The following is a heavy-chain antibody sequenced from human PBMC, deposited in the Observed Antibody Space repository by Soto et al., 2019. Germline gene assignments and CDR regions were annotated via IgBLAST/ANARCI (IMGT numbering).Heavy chain of an antibody. CDR2: INPHGGST. CDR1: RDTFTSYY. Sequence: ASVKVSCKAPRDTFTSYYINWVLQAPGQGLEWMGVINPHGGSTAYAQKFKGRVTLTRDTSASTVYMEVSSLTSEDTAMYYCARSSGGNFGIIIEGTNWFAPWGQGTLVTVSS. J-gene: IGHJ5*02. V-gene: IGHV1-46*01. D-gene: IGHD1-26*01. CDR3: ARSSGGNFGIIIEGTNWFAP.